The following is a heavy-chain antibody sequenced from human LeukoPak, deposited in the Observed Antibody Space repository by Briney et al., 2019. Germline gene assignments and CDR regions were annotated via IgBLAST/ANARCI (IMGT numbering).Heavy chain of an antibody. CDR2: INSDGSST. D-gene: IGHD6-6*01. V-gene: IGHV3-74*01. CDR3: AKDMAYSSSGFDY. Sequence: PVGSLRLSCAAPGFTFSGYWMHWGRQGPGKRRGWVSRINSDGSSTSYADSVKGRFTISRDNAKNSLYLQMNSLRAEDMALYYCAKDMAYSSSGFDYWGQGNLVTVSS. J-gene: IGHJ4*02. CDR1: GFTFSGYW.